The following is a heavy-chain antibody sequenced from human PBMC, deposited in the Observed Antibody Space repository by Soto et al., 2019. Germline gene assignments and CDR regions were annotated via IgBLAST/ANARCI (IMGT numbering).Heavy chain of an antibody. J-gene: IGHJ6*02. CDR3: VKDRRHYYDLQTNYGLDI. Sequence: LRLSCAASWFKFRYYGMFWVRQAPGKGLEWVTLITYDGENKYYVDSVKGRFSISRDNSKSAVYLQMNTLRVEDTAVYFCVKDRRHYYDLQTNYGLDIWGPGTAVTVSS. D-gene: IGHD3-16*01. CDR1: WFKFRYYG. CDR2: ITYDGENK. V-gene: IGHV3-30*18.